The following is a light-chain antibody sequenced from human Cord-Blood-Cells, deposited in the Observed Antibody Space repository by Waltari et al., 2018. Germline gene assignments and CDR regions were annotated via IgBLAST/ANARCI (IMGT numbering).Light chain of an antibody. CDR2: DAS. CDR1: QDISNY. CDR3: QQYDNLPPDT. Sequence: DIQMTQSPSSLSASVGDRVTITCQASQDISNYLNWYQQKPGKAPKLLIYDASNLETGVPSRFSGSGSVTDFTFTISSLQPEDIATYYCQQYDNLPPDTFGGGTKVEIK. J-gene: IGKJ4*01. V-gene: IGKV1-33*01.